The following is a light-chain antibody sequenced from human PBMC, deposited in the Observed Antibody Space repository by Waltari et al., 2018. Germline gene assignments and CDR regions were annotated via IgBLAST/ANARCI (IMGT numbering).Light chain of an antibody. Sequence: DIVLTQSPATLSLSPGERATLSCRATQSVNNYLAWYQQKPGQAPRLLIYGASNRATGVPARFSGSGSETDFTLTISTLEPEDFAVYYCQQRRNWPLTFGGGTKVEIK. CDR2: GAS. CDR1: QSVNNY. V-gene: IGKV3-11*01. CDR3: QQRRNWPLT. J-gene: IGKJ4*01.